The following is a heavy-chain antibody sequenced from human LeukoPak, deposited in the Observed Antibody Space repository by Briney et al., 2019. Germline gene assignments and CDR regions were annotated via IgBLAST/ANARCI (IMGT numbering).Heavy chain of an antibody. D-gene: IGHD3-9*01. Sequence: ASVKVSCKASGYTFTSYDINWVRQATGQGLEWMGWMNPNSGNTGYAQKFQGRVTMTRNTSISTAYMELSSLRSEDTAVYYCARVWAPLRYFDWLPSNYYFDYWGQGTLVTVSS. CDR2: MNPNSGNT. CDR1: GYTFTSYD. J-gene: IGHJ4*02. CDR3: ARVWAPLRYFDWLPSNYYFDY. V-gene: IGHV1-8*01.